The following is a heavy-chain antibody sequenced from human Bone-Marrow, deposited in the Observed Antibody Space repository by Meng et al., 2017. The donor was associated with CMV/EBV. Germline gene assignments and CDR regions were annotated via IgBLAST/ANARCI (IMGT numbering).Heavy chain of an antibody. Sequence: SVKVSCKASGCTFSSYAISWVRQAPGQGLEWMGGIIPILGIASYAQKFQGRVTMTRDTSTSTVSMELRRLRSEDTGVYCGARTPKGRSVGVVAPDYWGQGTPVTVSS. CDR1: GCTFSSYA. D-gene: IGHD2-15*01. V-gene: IGHV1-69*10. CDR2: IIPILGIA. J-gene: IGHJ4*01. CDR3: ARTPKGRSVGVVAPDY.